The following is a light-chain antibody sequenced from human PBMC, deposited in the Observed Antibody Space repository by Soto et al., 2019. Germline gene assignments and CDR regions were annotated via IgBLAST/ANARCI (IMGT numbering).Light chain of an antibody. J-gene: IGKJ2*01. V-gene: IGKV3-20*01. CDR3: QQYNSYSPFT. Sequence: DIVLTQSPGTLSLSPGERATLSCRASQTINDNFLAWYQQKPGQSPRLLISGASIRAPGIPDRFSGSGSETDFTLTISRLEPEDFAFYYCQQYNSYSPFTFGQGTKLEIK. CDR2: GAS. CDR1: QTINDNF.